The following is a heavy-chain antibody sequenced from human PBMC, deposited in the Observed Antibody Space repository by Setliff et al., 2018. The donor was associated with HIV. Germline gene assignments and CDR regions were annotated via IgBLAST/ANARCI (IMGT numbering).Heavy chain of an antibody. D-gene: IGHD3-22*01. CDR3: AREIGDYYDSSGYYPPTDYYYGMDV. Sequence: ASVKVSCKASGYTFNNYGISWVRQAPGQGLEWMGRISAYNGNTNYAQKLQGRVTMTTDTSTSTAYMELRSLRSDDTAVYYCAREIGDYYDSSGYYPPTDYYYGMDVWGQGTTVTVSS. CDR2: ISAYNGNT. CDR1: GYTFNNYG. J-gene: IGHJ6*02. V-gene: IGHV1-18*01.